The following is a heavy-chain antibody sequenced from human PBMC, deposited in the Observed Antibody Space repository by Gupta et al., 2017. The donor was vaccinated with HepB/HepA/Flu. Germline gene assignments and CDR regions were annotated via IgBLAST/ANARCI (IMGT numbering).Heavy chain of an antibody. CDR3: ARAGYYYDSSGYFDY. CDR2: IWYDGSNK. J-gene: IGHJ4*02. D-gene: IGHD3-22*01. CDR1: GFTFSSYG. V-gene: IGHV3-33*01. Sequence: QVQLVESGGGVVQPGRSLRLSCAASGFTFSSYGMHWVRQAPGKGLEWVAVIWYDGSNKYYADSVKGRFTISRDNSKNTLYLQMNSLRAEDTAVYYCARAGYYYDSSGYFDYWGQGTLVTVSS.